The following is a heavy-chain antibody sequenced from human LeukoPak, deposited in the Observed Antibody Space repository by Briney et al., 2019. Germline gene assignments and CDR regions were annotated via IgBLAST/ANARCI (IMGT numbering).Heavy chain of an antibody. Sequence: SETLSLTCAVYGGSFTTYYWTWIRQPPGEGMEWIGEVHHSGITNYKPSLGSRVTISLDTSRNQFSLNLISVTAADTAVYYCARGLSSGWVDHWGQGTLVTVSS. J-gene: IGHJ4*02. CDR2: VHHSGIT. V-gene: IGHV4-34*01. D-gene: IGHD6-19*01. CDR1: GGSFTTYY. CDR3: ARGLSSGWVDH.